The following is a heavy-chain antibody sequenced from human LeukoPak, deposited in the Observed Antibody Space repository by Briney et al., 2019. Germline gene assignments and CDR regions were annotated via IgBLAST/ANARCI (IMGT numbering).Heavy chain of an antibody. CDR3: ARGVGATSPYFDY. CDR2: ISSSSSYI. V-gene: IGHV3-21*01. J-gene: IGHJ4*02. D-gene: IGHD1-26*01. CDR1: GFTFSSYS. Sequence: GGSLRLSCAASGFTFSSYSMNWVRQAPGKGLEWVSSISSSSSYIYYADSVKGRFTISRDNAKNSLYRQMNSLRAEDTAVYYCARGVGATSPYFDYWGQGTLVTVSS.